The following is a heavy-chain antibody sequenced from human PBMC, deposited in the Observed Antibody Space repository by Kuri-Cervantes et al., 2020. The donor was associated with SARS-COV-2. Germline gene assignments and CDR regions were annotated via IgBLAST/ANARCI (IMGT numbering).Heavy chain of an antibody. CDR1: GFLFSASA. D-gene: IGHD2-2*01. Sequence: GESLKISCEVSGFLFSASAIHWVRRVPGKGLEWVAFSRYDGSIKYYADSVKGRFTISRDNSKNTLYLQMNSLRAEDTAVYYCARDRDIVVVPAASYYYYMDVWGKGTTVTVSS. CDR3: ARDRDIVVVPAASYYYYMDV. CDR2: SRYDGSIK. V-gene: IGHV3-30-3*01. J-gene: IGHJ6*03.